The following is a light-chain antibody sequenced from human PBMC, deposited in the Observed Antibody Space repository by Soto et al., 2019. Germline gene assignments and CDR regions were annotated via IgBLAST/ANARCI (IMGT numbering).Light chain of an antibody. CDR1: QDISNY. V-gene: IGKV1-33*01. Sequence: DTQISHCPCSLAASVGDRVTITCQASQDISNYLNWYQQKPGKAPKLLIYDASNLETGVPSRFSGSGSGTDFTFTISSLQPEDIATYYCQQYDNLPLYTFGQGTK. J-gene: IGKJ2*01. CDR3: QQYDNLPLYT. CDR2: DAS.